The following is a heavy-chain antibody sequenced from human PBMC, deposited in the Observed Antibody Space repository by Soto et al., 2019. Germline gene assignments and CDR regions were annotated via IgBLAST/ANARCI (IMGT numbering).Heavy chain of an antibody. Sequence: SETLSLTCTVSGGSITTGGYYWSWIRQLPGKGLEWIGRRYYSESTYYNPSLKSRVSISLDTSKNQFSLKLSFVTAADTAMYYCARTKCSGGSCYSWSLDYWGLGTPVTVSS. CDR3: ARTKCSGGSCYSWSLDY. CDR1: GGSITTGGYY. D-gene: IGHD2-15*01. CDR2: RYYSEST. V-gene: IGHV4-31*03. J-gene: IGHJ4*02.